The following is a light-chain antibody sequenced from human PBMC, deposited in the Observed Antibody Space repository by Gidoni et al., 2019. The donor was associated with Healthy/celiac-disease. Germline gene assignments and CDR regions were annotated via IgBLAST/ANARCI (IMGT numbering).Light chain of an antibody. Sequence: QSALTQPASVYGSPGQSITISCTGTSSDVGGYNYGSWYQQHPGKAPKLMIYDVSNRPSGVSNRFSGSKSGNTASLTISGLQAEDEADYYCSSYTSSSTLDVFGGGTKLTVL. CDR2: DVS. CDR1: SSDVGGYNY. CDR3: SSYTSSSTLDV. V-gene: IGLV2-14*01. J-gene: IGLJ3*02.